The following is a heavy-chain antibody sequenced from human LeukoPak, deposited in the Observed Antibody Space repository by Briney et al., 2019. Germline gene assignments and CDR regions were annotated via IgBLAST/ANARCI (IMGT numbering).Heavy chain of an antibody. CDR1: GFSFSDYT. J-gene: IGHJ4*02. V-gene: IGHV3-21*01. CDR3: ARGHGSGSSEIDY. D-gene: IGHD6-25*01. CDR2: ISSSSSYI. Sequence: GGSLRLSCAASGFSFSDYTMNWVRQAPGKGLEWVSSISSSSSYIFYADSVKGRFTISRDNSKNTLYLQMNSLRAEDTAVYYCARGHGSGSSEIDYWGQGTLVTVSS.